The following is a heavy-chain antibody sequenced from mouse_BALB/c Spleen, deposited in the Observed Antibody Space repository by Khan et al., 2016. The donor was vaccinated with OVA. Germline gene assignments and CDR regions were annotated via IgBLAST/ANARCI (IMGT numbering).Heavy chain of an antibody. CDR3: ARGGYYGFDY. V-gene: IGHV5-17*02. Sequence: EVELVESGGGLVQPGGSRTLSCAASGITFSSFGMHWVRQAPETGLEWVAYISSGSTTVYYADTVKGRFTISRDNPKNNLFLQMTSLRSEDTAMYYCARGGYYGFDYWGQGTTLTVSS. D-gene: IGHD1-1*01. J-gene: IGHJ2*01. CDR2: ISSGSTTV. CDR1: GITFSSFG.